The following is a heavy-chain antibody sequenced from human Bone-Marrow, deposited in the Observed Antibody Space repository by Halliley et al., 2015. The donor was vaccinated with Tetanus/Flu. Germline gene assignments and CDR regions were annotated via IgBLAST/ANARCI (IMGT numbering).Heavy chain of an antibody. J-gene: IGHJ4*02. CDR1: GFTFGSYS. CDR2: ITRSDGTT. CDR3: AKKYSNTWFHQGTDC. D-gene: IGHD6-13*01. Sequence: SLRLSCVASGFTFGSYSMNWIRQTPGKGLEWVSAITRSDGTTYYADSVRGRFIISRDNSKNTLYLDMTSLRVEDTGVYYCAKKYSNTWFHQGTDCWGQGTPVTVSS. V-gene: IGHV3-23*01.